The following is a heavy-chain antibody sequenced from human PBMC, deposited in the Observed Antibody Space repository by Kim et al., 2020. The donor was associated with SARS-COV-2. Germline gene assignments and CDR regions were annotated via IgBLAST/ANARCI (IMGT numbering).Heavy chain of an antibody. D-gene: IGHD6-19*01. CDR2: ISYDGSNK. Sequence: GGSLRLSCAASGFTFSSYAMHWVRQAPGKGLEWVAVISYDGSNKYYADSVKGRFTISRDTSKNTLYLQMTSLRAEDTALYYCVSRVSCWNGLDAFDIWG. CDR3: VSRVSCWNGLDAFDI. CDR1: GFTFSSYA. J-gene: IGHJ3*02. V-gene: IGHV3-30-3*01.